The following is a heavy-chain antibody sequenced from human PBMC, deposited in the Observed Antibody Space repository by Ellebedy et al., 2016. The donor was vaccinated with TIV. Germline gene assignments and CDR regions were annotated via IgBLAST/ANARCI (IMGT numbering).Heavy chain of an antibody. CDR3: ARAQQLVRHSSTGY. V-gene: IGHV1-8*01. D-gene: IGHD6-13*01. Sequence: ASVKVSCXASGYTFTSYDINWVRQATGQGLEWMGWMNPNSGNTGYAQKFQGRVTMTRNTSISTAYMELSSLRSEDTAVYYCARAQQLVRHSSTGYWGQGTLVTVSS. CDR1: GYTFTSYD. CDR2: MNPNSGNT. J-gene: IGHJ4*02.